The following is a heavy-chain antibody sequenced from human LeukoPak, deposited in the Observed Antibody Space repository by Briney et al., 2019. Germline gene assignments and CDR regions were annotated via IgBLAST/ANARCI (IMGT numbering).Heavy chain of an antibody. D-gene: IGHD4/OR15-4a*01. J-gene: IGHJ3*02. CDR1: GFTFSSYS. CDR2: ISSSSSTI. Sequence: PGGSLRLSCAASGFTFSSYSMNWVRQAPGKGLEWVSYISSSSSTIYYADPVKGRFTISRDNAKNSPYLQMNSLRAEDTAVYYCARVNPLLAPGAPDIWGQGTMVAVSS. V-gene: IGHV3-48*01. CDR3: ARVNPLLAPGAPDI.